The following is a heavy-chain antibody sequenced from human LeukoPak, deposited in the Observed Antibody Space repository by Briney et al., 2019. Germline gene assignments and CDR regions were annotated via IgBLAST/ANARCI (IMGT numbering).Heavy chain of an antibody. CDR2: ISSSGSTI. CDR1: GFTSSSYE. J-gene: IGHJ4*02. V-gene: IGHV3-48*03. CDR3: ASSLRWLTLDY. D-gene: IGHD4-23*01. Sequence: GGSLRLSCAASGFTSSSYEMNWVRQAPGRGLEWVSYISSSGSTIYYADSVKGRFTISRDNAKNSLYLQMNSLRAEDTAVYYCASSLRWLTLDYWGQGTLVTVSS.